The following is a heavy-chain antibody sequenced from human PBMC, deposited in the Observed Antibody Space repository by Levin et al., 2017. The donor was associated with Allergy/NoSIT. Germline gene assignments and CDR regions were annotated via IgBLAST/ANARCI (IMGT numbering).Heavy chain of an antibody. CDR3: ARAYYYDTSGDSPFSY. CDR2: IYYSGST. V-gene: IGHV4-39*01. Sequence: SETLSLTCTVSGGSISSSSYYWGWIRQPPGKGLEWVGSIYYSGSTYYNPSLKSRVTISVDTSKNQFSLKLSSVTAADTAVYYCARAYYYDTSGDSPFSYWGQGTLVTVSS. CDR1: GGSISSSSYY. J-gene: IGHJ4*02. D-gene: IGHD3-22*01.